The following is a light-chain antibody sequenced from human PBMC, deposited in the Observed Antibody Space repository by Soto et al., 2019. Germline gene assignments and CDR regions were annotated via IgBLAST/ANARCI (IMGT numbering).Light chain of an antibody. V-gene: IGKV3-11*01. J-gene: IGKJ5*01. CDR1: QSLISY. CDR2: DAS. Sequence: DIVLTQSPATLSFSPGERATLSCRASQSLISYLAWYQQKPGQAPRLLISDASNRATDIPARFTGSGSGTDFTLTISSLEPEDFAVYYCQQRRHWPITFGQGTRLEIK. CDR3: QQRRHWPIT.